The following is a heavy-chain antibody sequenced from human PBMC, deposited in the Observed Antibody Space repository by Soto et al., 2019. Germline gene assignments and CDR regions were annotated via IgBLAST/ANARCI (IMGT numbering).Heavy chain of an antibody. J-gene: IGHJ6*02. CDR1: GGSFSGYY. CDR2: IDHGGST. D-gene: IGHD5-18*01. Sequence: PSETLSLTCAVYGGSFSGYYWSWIRQPPGKGLEWIGEIDHGGSTNYKPSLESRVTISFDTSRNQFSLKLKSVTAADTAVYFCARVGGYSYHLYGMDVWGQGTTVTVS. CDR3: ARVGGYSYHLYGMDV. V-gene: IGHV4-34*01.